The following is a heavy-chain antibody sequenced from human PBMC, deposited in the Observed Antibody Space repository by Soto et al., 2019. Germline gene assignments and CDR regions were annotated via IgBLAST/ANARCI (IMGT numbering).Heavy chain of an antibody. V-gene: IGHV3-23*01. J-gene: IGHJ4*02. CDR2: IHAGGTTA. CDR1: GFTFSNYI. CDR3: AKHMGISYSGGLDN. D-gene: IGHD2-21*01. Sequence: EVQLLESGGGLVQPGGSLRLSCAASGFTFSNYIMNWVHQVPGKGLEWVSAIHAGGTTAFYADSVKGRFTISRDDSRNTLYLQMNSLTAEDSAVYYCAKHMGISYSGGLDNWGQGTLITVSS.